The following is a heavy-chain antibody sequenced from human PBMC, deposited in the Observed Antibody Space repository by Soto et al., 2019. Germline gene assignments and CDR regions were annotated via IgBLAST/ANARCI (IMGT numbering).Heavy chain of an antibody. Sequence: PGGSLRLSCAASGFTFSTSWMNWVRQAPGQGLEWVAGIKEDGSEKYYVASVKGRFTISKDTAEKSLELHMSSLRAEDTAVSYFVRYCGCSGFDDWVVGTRVSVP. CDR3: VRYCGCSGFDD. V-gene: IGHV3-7*01. J-gene: IGHJ4*02. CDR2: IKEDGSEK. CDR1: GFTFSTSW. D-gene: IGHD6-19*01.